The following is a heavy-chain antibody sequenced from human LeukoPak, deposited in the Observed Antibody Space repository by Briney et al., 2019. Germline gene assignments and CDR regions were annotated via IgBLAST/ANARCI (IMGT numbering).Heavy chain of an antibody. CDR3: ARDVARYYYDSSGYYLVY. V-gene: IGHV1-2*02. CDR2: INPNSGGT. J-gene: IGHJ4*02. CDR1: GYTFTGYY. D-gene: IGHD3-22*01. Sequence: ASVKVSCKASGYTFTGYYMHWVRQAPRQGLEWMGWINPNSGGTNYAQKFQGRVTMTRDTSISTAYMELSRLRSDDTAVYYCARDVARYYYDSSGYYLVYWGQGTLVTVSS.